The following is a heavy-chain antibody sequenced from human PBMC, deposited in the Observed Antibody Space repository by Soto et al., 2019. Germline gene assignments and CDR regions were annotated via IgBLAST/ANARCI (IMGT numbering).Heavy chain of an antibody. D-gene: IGHD2-2*01. CDR1: GGSISSSSYY. CDR2: IYYSGST. Sequence: SETLSLTCTVSGGSISSSSYYWGWIRQPPGKGLEWIGSIYYSGSTYYNPSLKSRVTISVDTSKNQFSLKLSSVTAADTAVYYCARRGGYCSSTSCSYYFDYWGQGTLVTVSS. CDR3: ARRGGYCSSTSCSYYFDY. V-gene: IGHV4-39*01. J-gene: IGHJ4*02.